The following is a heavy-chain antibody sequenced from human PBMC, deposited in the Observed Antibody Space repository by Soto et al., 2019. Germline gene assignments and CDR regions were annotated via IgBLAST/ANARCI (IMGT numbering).Heavy chain of an antibody. CDR3: ARADYGDYVNAFDI. CDR1: GFTFSSYA. D-gene: IGHD4-17*01. CDR2: ISGSGDST. Sequence: PGGSLRLSCAASGFTFSSYAMNWVRQAPGKGLEWVSVISGSGDSTYYADSVKGRFTISRDNSKNTLYLQMNSLRAEDTAVYYCARADYGDYVNAFDIWGQGTMVTVSS. V-gene: IGHV3-23*01. J-gene: IGHJ3*02.